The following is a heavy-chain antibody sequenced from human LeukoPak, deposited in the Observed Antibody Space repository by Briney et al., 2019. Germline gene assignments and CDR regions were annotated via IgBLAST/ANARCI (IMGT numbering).Heavy chain of an antibody. V-gene: IGHV3-53*01. Sequence: GGSLRLSRAASGFTVSSNYMSWVRQAPGKGLEWVSVIYSGGSTYYADSVKGRFTISRDNSKNTLYLQMNSLRAEDTAVYYCASSFLRAPRSYWYFDLWGRGTLVTVSS. CDR2: IYSGGST. D-gene: IGHD4-17*01. J-gene: IGHJ2*01. CDR3: ASSFLRAPRSYWYFDL. CDR1: GFTVSSNY.